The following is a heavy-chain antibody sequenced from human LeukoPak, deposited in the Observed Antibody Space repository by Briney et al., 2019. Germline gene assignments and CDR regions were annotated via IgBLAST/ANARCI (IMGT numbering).Heavy chain of an antibody. CDR2: INHSGST. J-gene: IGHJ3*02. Sequence: PSETLSLTCAVYGGSFSGYYWSWIRQPPGKGLEWIGEINHSGSTNYNPSLKSRVTISVDTSKNQFSLKLSSVTAADTAVYYCARAPVTVKDSFDIWGQGTMVTVSS. CDR1: GGSFSGYY. D-gene: IGHD4-11*01. V-gene: IGHV4-34*01. CDR3: ARAPVTVKDSFDI.